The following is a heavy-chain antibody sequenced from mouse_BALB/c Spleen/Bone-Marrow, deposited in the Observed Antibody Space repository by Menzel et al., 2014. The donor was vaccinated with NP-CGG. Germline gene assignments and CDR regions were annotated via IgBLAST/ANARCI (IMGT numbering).Heavy chain of an antibody. D-gene: IGHD2-14*01. Sequence: EVKLMESGGGLVQPGGSRKLSCAASGFTFSSFGMHWVRQAPERGLEWVAYISSGSSTIYYADTVKGRFTISRDNPKNTLFLQMTSLRSEDTAMYYCARDVPLYDVGYFDYWGQGPTLTVSS. CDR1: GFTFSSFG. CDR3: ARDVPLYDVGYFDY. V-gene: IGHV5-17*02. CDR2: ISSGSSTI. J-gene: IGHJ2*01.